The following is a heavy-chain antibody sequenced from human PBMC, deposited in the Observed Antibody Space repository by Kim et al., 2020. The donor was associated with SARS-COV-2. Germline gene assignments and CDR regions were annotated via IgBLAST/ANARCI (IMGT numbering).Heavy chain of an antibody. Sequence: SETLSLTCTVSGGSISSYYWSWIRQPPGKGLEWIGYIYYSGSTNYNPSLKSRVTISVDTSKNQFSLKLSSVTAADTAVYYCAREVSGYSSSWQDYWGQGTLVTVSS. V-gene: IGHV4-59*13. D-gene: IGHD6-13*01. J-gene: IGHJ4*02. CDR3: AREVSGYSSSWQDY. CDR2: IYYSGST. CDR1: GGSISSYY.